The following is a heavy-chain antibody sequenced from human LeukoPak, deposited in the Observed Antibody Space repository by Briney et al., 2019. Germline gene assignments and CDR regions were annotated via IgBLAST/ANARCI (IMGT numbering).Heavy chain of an antibody. Sequence: GGSLRLSCAASGFTFSSYAMSWVRQAPGKGLEWVSAISGSGGSTYYADSVKGRFTISRDNSKNTLYLQMNSLRAEDTAVYYCAKDSEELLFVWADYYYMDVWGKGTTVTVSS. CDR3: AKDSEELLFVWADYYYMDV. J-gene: IGHJ6*03. V-gene: IGHV3-23*01. D-gene: IGHD3-3*01. CDR2: ISGSGGST. CDR1: GFTFSSYA.